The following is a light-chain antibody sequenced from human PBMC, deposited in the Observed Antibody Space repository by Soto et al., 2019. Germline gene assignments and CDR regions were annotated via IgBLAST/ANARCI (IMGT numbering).Light chain of an antibody. CDR3: GTWDSSLSAGV. V-gene: IGLV1-51*01. J-gene: IGLJ3*02. CDR2: DNN. Sequence: QSVLTQPPSVSAAPGQKVTISCSGSSSNIGNNYVSWYQQLPGTAPKLLIYDNNKRPSGIPDRFSDSKSGTSATLGITGLQTGDEADYYCGTWDSSLSAGVFGGGTKVTVL. CDR1: SSNIGNNY.